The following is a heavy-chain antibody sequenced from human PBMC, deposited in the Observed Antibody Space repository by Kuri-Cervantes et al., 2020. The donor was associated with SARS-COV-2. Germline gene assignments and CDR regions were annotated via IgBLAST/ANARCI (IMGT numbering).Heavy chain of an antibody. CDR2: VSFDGTKT. CDR3: ARDLWGGLEWLSEVDY. Sequence: LSLTCAAFEFTFNNFPMHWVRQAPGKGLEWVAFVSFDGTKTYYTDSVKGRFTISRDNSKNSLYLQMNSLRAEDTAVYYCARDLWGGLEWLSEVDYWGQGTLVTVSS. V-gene: IGHV3-30-3*01. J-gene: IGHJ4*02. D-gene: IGHD3-3*01. CDR1: EFTFNNFP.